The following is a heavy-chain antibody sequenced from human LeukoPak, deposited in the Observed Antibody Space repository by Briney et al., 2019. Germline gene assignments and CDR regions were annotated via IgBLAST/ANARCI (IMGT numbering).Heavy chain of an antibody. CDR3: ARGYDILTGYFDDAFDI. D-gene: IGHD3-9*01. CDR2: ICYDGSNK. CDR1: GFTFSSYG. J-gene: IGHJ3*02. V-gene: IGHV3-33*01. Sequence: GGSLRLSCAASGFTFSSYGRHWVRQAPGKGLEWVAVICYDGSNKYYADSVKGRFTIPRDNSKNTLYLQMNSLRAEDTAVYYCARGYDILTGYFDDAFDIWGQGTMVTVSS.